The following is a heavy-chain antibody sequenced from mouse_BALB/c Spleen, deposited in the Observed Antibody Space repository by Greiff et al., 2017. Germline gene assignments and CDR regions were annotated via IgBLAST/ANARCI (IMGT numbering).Heavy chain of an antibody. D-gene: IGHD1-1*01. CDR3: TRDPDYYGSRGDFDY. J-gene: IGHJ2*01. CDR1: GFNIKDYY. Sequence: VQLQQSGAELVRPGALVKLSCKASGFNIKDYYMHWVKQRPEQGLEWIGEIDPENGNTIYDEKFQGKASLTADTSSNTAYLQLSSLTSEDTAVYYCTRDPDYYGSRGDFDYWGQGTTLTVSS. CDR2: IDPENGNT. V-gene: IGHV14-1*02.